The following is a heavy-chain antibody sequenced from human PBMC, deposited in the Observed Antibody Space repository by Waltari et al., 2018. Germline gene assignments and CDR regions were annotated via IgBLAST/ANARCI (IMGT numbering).Heavy chain of an antibody. CDR1: GYTLPGYY. D-gene: IGHD3-22*01. Sequence: QVQLVQSGAEVKKPGASVKVSCKASGYTLPGYYMPWVRPAPGQGLEWMGWINPNSGGTNYAQKFQGRVTMTRDTSISTAYMELSRLRSDDTAVYYCATGNYYDSSGYYQLDYWGQGTLVTVSS. J-gene: IGHJ4*02. CDR2: INPNSGGT. CDR3: ATGNYYDSSGYYQLDY. V-gene: IGHV1-2*02.